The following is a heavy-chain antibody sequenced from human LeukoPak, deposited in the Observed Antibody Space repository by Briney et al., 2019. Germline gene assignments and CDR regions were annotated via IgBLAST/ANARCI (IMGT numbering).Heavy chain of an antibody. CDR1: GFTFSTYS. CDR2: ISTTGSTI. D-gene: IGHD6-19*01. J-gene: IGHJ4*02. Sequence: GGSLRLSCAASGFTFSTYSMSCVRQAPGKGLDWVSYISTTGSTIYYADSVKGRFTISRDNAKNSLYLQMDSLRAEDTAVYYCARVRGGWYDDYWGQGTLVTVSS. CDR3: ARVRGGWYDDY. V-gene: IGHV3-48*04.